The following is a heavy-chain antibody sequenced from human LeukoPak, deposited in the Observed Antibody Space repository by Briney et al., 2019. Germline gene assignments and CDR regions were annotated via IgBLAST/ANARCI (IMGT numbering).Heavy chain of an antibody. V-gene: IGHV1-69*05. Sequence: SVKVSCKASGGTFSSYAISWVRQAPGQGLEWMGGIIPIFGTANYAQKFQGRVTMTRDTSTSTVYMELSSLRSEDTAVYYCARQYSSSSDYWGQGTLVTVSS. CDR2: IIPIFGTA. D-gene: IGHD6-6*01. CDR1: GGTFSSYA. CDR3: ARQYSSSSDY. J-gene: IGHJ4*02.